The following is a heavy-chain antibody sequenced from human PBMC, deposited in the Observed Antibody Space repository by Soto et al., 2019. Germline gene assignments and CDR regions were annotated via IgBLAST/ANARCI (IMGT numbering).Heavy chain of an antibody. CDR1: GGSISSGNYY. J-gene: IGHJ4*02. Sequence: SETLSLTCTVSGGSISSGNYYWGWIRQPPGKGLEWIGYIYYNGSPNYNPSLESRVTISVDTSKNQFSLKLSSVTAADTALYYCVRENELARQYFDYWGQGTLVTVSS. CDR2: IYYNGSP. CDR3: VRENELARQYFDY. V-gene: IGHV4-61*01. D-gene: IGHD1-1*01.